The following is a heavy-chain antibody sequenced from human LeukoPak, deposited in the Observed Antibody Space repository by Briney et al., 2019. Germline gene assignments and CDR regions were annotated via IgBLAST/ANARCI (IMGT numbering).Heavy chain of an antibody. J-gene: IGHJ4*02. D-gene: IGHD6-13*01. CDR3: ARGGIAAAGMSFDY. Sequence: ASVKVSCKASGYTFTSYYMHWVRQAPGQGRWWMGIINPIGGSTRYAQKFQGRVTMTRDTSTSTVYMELSSLRSEDTAVYYCARGGIAAAGMSFDYWGQGTLVTVCS. CDR1: GYTFTSYY. V-gene: IGHV1-46*01. CDR2: INPIGGST.